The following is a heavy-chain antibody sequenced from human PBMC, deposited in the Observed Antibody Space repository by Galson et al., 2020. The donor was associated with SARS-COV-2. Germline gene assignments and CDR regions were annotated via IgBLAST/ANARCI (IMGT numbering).Heavy chain of an antibody. CDR3: AAHYDILTGFDY. D-gene: IGHD3-9*01. V-gene: IGHV3-23*01. CDR2: IIGDGGPT. J-gene: IGHJ4*02. Sequence: GGSLRLACVASGFTFSDYAMSWVRQAPRKGLEWVSSIIGDGGPTYFADSVKGRFTISRDNSKNTLYLQMNSLRVEDTAVYYCAAHYDILTGFDYWGQGTRVTVSS. CDR1: GFTFSDYA.